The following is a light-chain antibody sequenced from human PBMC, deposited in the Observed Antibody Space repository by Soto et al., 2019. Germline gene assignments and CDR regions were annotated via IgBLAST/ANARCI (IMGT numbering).Light chain of an antibody. V-gene: IGKV3-15*01. CDR2: ATS. CDR3: HQYYNRPPWT. J-gene: IGKJ1*01. CDR1: RSVDTD. Sequence: EILMTQSPATLSVSPGDSATLSCRASRSVDTDLAWYQQKPGQAPRLLVFATSGRATGVPDRFRGSRSGADFTLTISSLQPEDSATYYCHQYYNRPPWTFGQGTKVEI.